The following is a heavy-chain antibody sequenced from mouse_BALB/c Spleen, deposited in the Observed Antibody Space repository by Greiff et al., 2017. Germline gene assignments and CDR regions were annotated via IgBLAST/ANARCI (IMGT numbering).Heavy chain of an antibody. Sequence: QVQLKESGAELAKPGASVKMSCKASGYTFTSYWMHWVKQSPGQGLEWIGYINPSTGYTEYNQKFKDKATLTADKSSSTAYMQLSSLTSEDSAVYYCAREPTATPFFDYWGQGTTLTVSS. CDR3: AREPTATPFFDY. CDR1: GYTFTSYW. J-gene: IGHJ2*01. D-gene: IGHD1-2*01. CDR2: INPSTGYT. V-gene: IGHV1-7*01.